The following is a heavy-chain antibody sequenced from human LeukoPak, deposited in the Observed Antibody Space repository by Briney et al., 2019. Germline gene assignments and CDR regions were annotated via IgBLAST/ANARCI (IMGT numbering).Heavy chain of an antibody. J-gene: IGHJ5*02. D-gene: IGHD3-3*01. V-gene: IGHV1-8*01. CDR1: GYTFTNSD. Sequence: ASVKVSCKTSGYTFTNSDVNWVREATGQGLEWMGWMNPNSGITGYAQKFRGRVTMTRNTSISTAYMELSSLRSDDTAVYYCARGGVLRFLEWLFSGFDPWGQGTLVTVSS. CDR2: MNPNSGIT. CDR3: ARGGVLRFLEWLFSGFDP.